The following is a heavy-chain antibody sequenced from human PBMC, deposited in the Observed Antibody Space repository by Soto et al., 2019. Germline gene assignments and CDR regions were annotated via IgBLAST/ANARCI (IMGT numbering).Heavy chain of an antibody. V-gene: IGHV3-11*01. CDR1: GFSFSDYY. D-gene: IGHD3-10*01. CDR2: IGASGSPI. CDR3: ARGTYGLDV. Sequence: QMQLVQSGGGLVKPGGSLRLSCAASGFSFSDYYMSWIRRAPGKGLEWVSYIGASGSPIYFGDSVKGRFSISRDNTNNSLYLQMNSLRPDDTAVYYCARGTYGLDVWGQVTTVIVS. J-gene: IGHJ6*02.